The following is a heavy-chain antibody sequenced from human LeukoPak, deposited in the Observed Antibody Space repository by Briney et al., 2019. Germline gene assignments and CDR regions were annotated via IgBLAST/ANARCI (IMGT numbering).Heavy chain of an antibody. D-gene: IGHD1-7*01. CDR2: ICYSGST. CDR1: GGSISSGSYY. Sequence: PSQTLSLTCTVSGGSISSGSYYWSWIRQHPGKGLEWIGYICYSGSTYYNPSLKSRVTISVDTSKNQFSLKLNSVTAADTAVYYCARATGTTKGSSWYFDLWGRGTLVTVSS. CDR3: ARATGTTKGSSWYFDL. V-gene: IGHV4-31*03. J-gene: IGHJ2*01.